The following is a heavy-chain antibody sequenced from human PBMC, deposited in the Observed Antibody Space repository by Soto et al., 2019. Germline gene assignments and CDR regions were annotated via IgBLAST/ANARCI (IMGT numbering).Heavy chain of an antibody. V-gene: IGHV1-18*01. D-gene: IGHD6-13*01. CDR1: GYTFNSYG. J-gene: IGHJ4*02. CDR3: ARDLGQPLFDY. CDR2: ISAYNGNK. Sequence: QVQLVQSGAEVKKPGASVKVSCKASGYTFNSYGISWVRQAPGQGLEWMGWISAYNGNKKYAQKLQGRVIMTTDTSRSTAYMELRSLRSADTAVYYCARDLGQPLFDYWGQGTLVTVSS.